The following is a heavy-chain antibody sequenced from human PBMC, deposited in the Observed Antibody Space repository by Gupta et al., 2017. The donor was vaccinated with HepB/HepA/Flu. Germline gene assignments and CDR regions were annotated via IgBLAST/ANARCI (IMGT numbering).Heavy chain of an antibody. V-gene: IGHV4-59*11. CDR2: VCNSGST. CDR3: ARSYTSTSSLDS. D-gene: IGHD6-13*01. Sequence: QVHLQESGPGLVRPSETLSLHCTVSGGSISSRCWAWIRQPPGKALEWIGFVCNSGSTNYNPSLKSRVTISLDTSKNQFSLNLNSVTAADTAVYYCARSYTSTSSLDSWGQGTLVSVSS. CDR1: GGSISSRC. J-gene: IGHJ4*02.